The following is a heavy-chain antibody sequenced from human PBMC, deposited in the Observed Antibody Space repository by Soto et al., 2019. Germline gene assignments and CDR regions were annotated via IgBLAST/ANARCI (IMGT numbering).Heavy chain of an antibody. CDR1: GGSISSYY. CDR3: ARGGRRVPWFGGDYGMDV. CDR2: IYYSGST. Sequence: QVQLQESGPGLVKPSETLSLTCTVSGGSISSYYWSWIRQPPGKGLEWIGYIYYSGSTNYNPSLKSRVPISVDTSKDQFSLKLSSVTAADTAVYYCARGGRRVPWFGGDYGMDVWGQGTTVTVSS. V-gene: IGHV4-59*01. D-gene: IGHD3-10*01. J-gene: IGHJ6*02.